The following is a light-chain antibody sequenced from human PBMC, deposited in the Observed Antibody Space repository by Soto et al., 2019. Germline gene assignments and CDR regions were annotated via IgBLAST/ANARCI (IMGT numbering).Light chain of an antibody. CDR2: EVR. V-gene: IGLV2-14*01. CDR1: MRDVGAYNL. J-gene: IGLJ2*01. Sequence: QSVLTQPASVSGSPGQSITISCAGTMRDVGAYNLVSWYQQHPGRAPQLIIYEVRNRPSGISFRFSGSKSGNTASLTISGLQAEDEADYSCSSYNSNSSLIFGGGTKVTV. CDR3: SSYNSNSSLI.